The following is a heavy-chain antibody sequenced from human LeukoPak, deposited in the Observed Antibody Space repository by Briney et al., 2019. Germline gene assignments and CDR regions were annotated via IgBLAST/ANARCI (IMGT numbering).Heavy chain of an antibody. D-gene: IGHD1-26*01. J-gene: IGHJ1*01. CDR3: ARSGSYRTGRDAEH. CDR2: ISSSSSYI. CDR1: GFTFSSYS. Sequence: AGGSLRLSCAASGFTFSSYSMNWVRQAPGKGLEWVLSISSSSSYIYYADSVKGRFTISRDNAKNSLYLQMNSLRAEDTAVYYCARSGSYRTGRDAEHWGQGTLVTVSS. V-gene: IGHV3-21*01.